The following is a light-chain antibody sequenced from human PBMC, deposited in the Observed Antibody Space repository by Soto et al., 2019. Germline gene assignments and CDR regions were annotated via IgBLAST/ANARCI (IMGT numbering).Light chain of an antibody. CDR2: EGS. CDR1: SSDVGSYNL. J-gene: IGLJ2*01. V-gene: IGLV2-23*01. Sequence: QSALTQPASVSGSPGQSITISCTGTSSDVGSYNLVSWYQQHPGKAPKLMIYEGSKRPSGVSNRFSGSKSGNTASLTISALQAEDEADYYCCSYAGSSTSLVFGGGTKLTVL. CDR3: CSYAGSSTSLV.